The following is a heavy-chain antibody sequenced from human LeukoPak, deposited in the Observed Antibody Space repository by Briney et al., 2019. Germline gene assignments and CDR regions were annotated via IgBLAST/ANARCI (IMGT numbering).Heavy chain of an antibody. D-gene: IGHD3-22*01. CDR3: AKGDYYDLDY. CDR2: ITSGVGIT. CDR1: GFTFSTYG. Sequence: GGSLRLSCAASGFTFSTYGMNWVRQAPGKGLEWVSIITSGVGITYYADSVKGRFTFSRDNSRNTLYLQMNSLTAEDTAVYYCAKGDYYDLDYWGQGTLVTVSS. V-gene: IGHV3-23*01. J-gene: IGHJ4*02.